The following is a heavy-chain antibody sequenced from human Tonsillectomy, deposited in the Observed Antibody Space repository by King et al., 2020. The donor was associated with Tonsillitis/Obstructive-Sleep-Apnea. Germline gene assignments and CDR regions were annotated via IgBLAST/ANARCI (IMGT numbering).Heavy chain of an antibody. J-gene: IGHJ4*02. Sequence: VQLVESGGGVVRPGGSLRLSCAASGFTFADSGMSWVRQDPGKGLEWVSGINWNGGSTTYADSVKGRFTISRDNAKNSLYLHMNSLRAEDTALYYCAGEVGFSVTTGGGYFDYWGQGTLVTVSS. V-gene: IGHV3-20*04. CDR1: GFTFADSG. D-gene: IGHD4-17*01. CDR2: INWNGGST. CDR3: AGEVGFSVTTGGGYFDY.